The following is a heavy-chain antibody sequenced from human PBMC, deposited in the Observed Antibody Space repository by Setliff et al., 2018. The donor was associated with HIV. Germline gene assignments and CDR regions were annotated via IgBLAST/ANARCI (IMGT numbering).Heavy chain of an antibody. CDR2: ISWSSGNV. CDR3: VKGGVYSSRWFGDYFDF. D-gene: IGHD6-13*01. V-gene: IGHV3-9*03. J-gene: IGHJ4*02. Sequence: LSLSCAASGFRFDDYAKHWVRQAPGKGLEWVSGISWSSGNVGSADSVKGRFTISRDNAKNSLYLQMNSLRVEDMAVYYCVKGGVYSSRWFGDYFDFWGQGALVTVSS. CDR1: GFRFDDYA.